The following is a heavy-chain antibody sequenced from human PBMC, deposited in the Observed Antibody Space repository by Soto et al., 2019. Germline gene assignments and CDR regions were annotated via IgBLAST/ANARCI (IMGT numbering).Heavy chain of an antibody. V-gene: IGHV5-51*01. CDR1: GHLFNNHW. Sequence: GESLKISCKGPGHLFNNHWIGWVRQTPGKGLEWMGLIFTRDSETKTSPSFQGHVSFSVDNSINTVYLQWTSLKTTDTAVYYCTRDSDYYSSGSFDYWGQGTLVTVSS. CDR2: IFTRDSET. CDR3: TRDSDYYSSGSFDY. J-gene: IGHJ4*02. D-gene: IGHD3-10*01.